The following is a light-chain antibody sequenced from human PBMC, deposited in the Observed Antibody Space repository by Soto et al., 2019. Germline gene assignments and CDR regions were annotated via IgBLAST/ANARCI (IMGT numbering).Light chain of an antibody. V-gene: IGKV1-39*01. CDR3: QQSYSTPWT. J-gene: IGKJ1*01. Sequence: DIQMTQSPSSLSASVGDRVTITCRASQSIRSYLNWYQQKPGKAPKLLIYAASSLKSGVPSRFSCSGSGTDFTLTISSLQPEDFATYYCQQSYSTPWTYGQGTKVEIK. CDR2: AAS. CDR1: QSIRSY.